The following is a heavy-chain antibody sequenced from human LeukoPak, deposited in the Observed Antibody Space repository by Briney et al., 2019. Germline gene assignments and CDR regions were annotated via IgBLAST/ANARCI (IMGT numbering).Heavy chain of an antibody. CDR2: IKQDGSEK. CDR1: GGSISSYY. V-gene: IGHV3-7*01. J-gene: IGHJ4*02. CDR3: ARDGPDFWSGYYWEV. D-gene: IGHD3-3*01. Sequence: ETLSLTCTVSGGSISSYYWSWIRQPPGKGLEWMANIKQDGSEKYYVDSVKGRFTISRDNAKNSLYLQMNSLRAEDTAVYYCARDGPDFWSGYYWEVWGQGTLVTVSS.